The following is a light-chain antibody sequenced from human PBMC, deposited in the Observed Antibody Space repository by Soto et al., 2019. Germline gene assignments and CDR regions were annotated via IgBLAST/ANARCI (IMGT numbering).Light chain of an antibody. V-gene: IGKV1-33*01. Sequence: DIPLTQSPSSLSASVGDRVTITCQASQDIKNYLIWYQQKAREAPNLLIYGASTLGTGVSSRFSGSVSGTEFSHTITNLQPEDIATYYCQHYDSVPCTFGQGTRLEIK. CDR2: GAS. CDR1: QDIKNY. CDR3: QHYDSVPCT. J-gene: IGKJ2*02.